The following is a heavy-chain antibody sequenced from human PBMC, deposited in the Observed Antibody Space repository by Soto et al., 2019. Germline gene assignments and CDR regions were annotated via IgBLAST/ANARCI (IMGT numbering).Heavy chain of an antibody. CDR2: IIPIFGTA. CDR3: ARDCTNGVCSTPFDY. V-gene: IGHV1-69*01. D-gene: IGHD2-8*01. J-gene: IGHJ4*02. CDR1: GGTFSSYA. Sequence: QVQLVQSGAEVKKPGSSVEVSCKASGGTFSSYAISWVRQAPGQGLEWMGGIIPIFGTANYAQKFQGRVTITADESTSTAYMELSSLRSEDTAVYYCARDCTNGVCSTPFDYWGQGTLVTVSS.